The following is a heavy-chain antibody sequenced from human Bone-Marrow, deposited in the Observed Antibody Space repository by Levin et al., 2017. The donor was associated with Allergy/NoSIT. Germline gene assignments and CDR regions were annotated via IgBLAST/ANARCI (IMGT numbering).Heavy chain of an antibody. Sequence: GGSLRLSCAASGFTFSSYAMHWVRQAPGKGLEWVAVISYDGSNKYYADSVKGRFTISRDNSKNTLYLQMNSLRAEDTAVYYCARDYHPGSIAAAGKVTDYWGQGTLVTVSS. V-gene: IGHV3-30-3*01. CDR2: ISYDGSNK. D-gene: IGHD6-13*01. CDR1: GFTFSSYA. CDR3: ARDYHPGSIAAAGKVTDY. J-gene: IGHJ4*02.